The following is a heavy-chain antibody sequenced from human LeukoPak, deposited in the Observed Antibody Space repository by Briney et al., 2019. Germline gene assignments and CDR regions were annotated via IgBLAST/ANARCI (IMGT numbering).Heavy chain of an antibody. J-gene: IGHJ4*02. Sequence: SQTLSLTCTVSGGSISSGSYYWSWIRQPAGKGLEWIGRIYTSGSTNYNPSLKSRVTISVDTSKNQFSLKLSSVTAADTAVYYCARAPPVPAAETVYFDYWGQGTLVTVSS. CDR3: ARAPPVPAAETVYFDY. CDR2: IYTSGST. V-gene: IGHV4-61*02. D-gene: IGHD2-2*01. CDR1: GGSISSGSYY.